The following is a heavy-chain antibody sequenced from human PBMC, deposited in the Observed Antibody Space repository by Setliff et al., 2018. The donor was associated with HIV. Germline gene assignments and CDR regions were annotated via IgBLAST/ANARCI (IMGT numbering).Heavy chain of an antibody. CDR2: VYHTGST. CDR3: ARSRTSSGYYGVTGYGMDV. D-gene: IGHD3-22*01. V-gene: IGHV4-4*02. Sequence: SETLSLTCDVSGVSISDNNWWSWVRQPPGRGLEWIGEVYHTGSTNYNPSLKSRVITSIDKSKNQFSLKLNSVTTADTAVYYCARSRTSSGYYGVTGYGMDVWGQGTTVTVSS. CDR1: GVSISDNNW. J-gene: IGHJ6*02.